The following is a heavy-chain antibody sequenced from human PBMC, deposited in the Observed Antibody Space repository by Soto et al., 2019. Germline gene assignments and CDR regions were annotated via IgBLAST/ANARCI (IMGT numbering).Heavy chain of an antibody. CDR1: GFTFSSYA. J-gene: IGHJ4*02. D-gene: IGHD3-3*01. V-gene: IGHV3-23*01. CDR2: ISGSGGST. Sequence: GSLRLSCAASGFTFSSYAMSWVRQAPGKGLEWVSAISGSGGSTYYADSVKGRFTISRDNSKNTLYLQMNSLRAEDTAVYYCAKQITIFGVVNIPTDYWGQGTLVTVSS. CDR3: AKQITIFGVVNIPTDY.